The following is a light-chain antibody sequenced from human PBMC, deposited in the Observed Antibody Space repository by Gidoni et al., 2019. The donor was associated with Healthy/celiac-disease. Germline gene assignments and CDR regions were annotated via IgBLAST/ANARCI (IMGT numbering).Light chain of an antibody. V-gene: IGKV1-39*01. J-gene: IGKJ4*01. CDR3: QQSYSTPPT. CDR2: AAS. CDR1: QSISSY. Sequence: DIQMTQSPSSLSASVGDRVTITCRASQSISSYLNWYQQKPGKAPKLLIYAASSLQSGVPSRFSGSGSGTGFTLTVSSLQPEDFATYYCQQSYSTPPTFGGXTKVEIK.